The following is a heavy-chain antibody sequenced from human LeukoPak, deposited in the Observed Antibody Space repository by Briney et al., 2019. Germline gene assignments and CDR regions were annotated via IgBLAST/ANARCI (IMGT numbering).Heavy chain of an antibody. CDR3: ARVTYFDTSGVDY. V-gene: IGHV4-34*01. CDR2: IYYSGST. CDR1: GGSFSGYY. Sequence: SETLSLTCAVYGGSFSGYYWGWIRQPPGKGLEWIGSIYYSGSTYFNPSLKSRVTISLHKSRNQFSLRLTSVTAADTAVYYCARVTYFDTSGVDYWGPGTLATVSS. J-gene: IGHJ4*02. D-gene: IGHD3-22*01.